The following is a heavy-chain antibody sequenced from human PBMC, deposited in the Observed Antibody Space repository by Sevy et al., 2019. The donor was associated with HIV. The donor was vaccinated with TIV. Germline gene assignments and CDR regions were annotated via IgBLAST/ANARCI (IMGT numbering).Heavy chain of an antibody. J-gene: IGHJ6*02. Sequence: ASLKVSCKASGYTFTSYDINWVRQATGQGLEWMGWMNPNSGNTGYAQKFQGRVTMTRNTSISTAYMELSRLRSEDTAVYYCARVPRLLWFGEPKRYYGMDVWGQGTTVTVSS. CDR1: GYTFTSYD. V-gene: IGHV1-8*01. CDR3: ARVPRLLWFGEPKRYYGMDV. D-gene: IGHD3-10*01. CDR2: MNPNSGNT.